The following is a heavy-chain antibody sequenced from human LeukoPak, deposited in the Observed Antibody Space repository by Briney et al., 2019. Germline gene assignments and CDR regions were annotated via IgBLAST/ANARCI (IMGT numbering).Heavy chain of an antibody. V-gene: IGHV4-30-2*01. Sequence: SETLSHTCAVSGGSISSGGYSWSWLRQPPGKGLEWIGYIYHSGSTYYNPSLKSRVTISVDRSKNQFSLKLSSVTAADTAVYYCARALFSDFGAFDIWGQGTMVTVSS. CDR3: ARALFSDFGAFDI. CDR1: GGSISSGGYS. J-gene: IGHJ3*02. D-gene: IGHD3-3*01. CDR2: IYHSGST.